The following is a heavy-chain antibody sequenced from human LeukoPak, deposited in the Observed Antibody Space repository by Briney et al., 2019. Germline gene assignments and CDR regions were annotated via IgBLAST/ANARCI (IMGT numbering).Heavy chain of an antibody. CDR2: INPSGDNT. J-gene: IGHJ5*02. Sequence: ASVKVSCKASGYTFTNNFMHWVRQAPGQGLEWIGIINPSGDNTWYTQKFQGRVTMTRDMATSTDYLEVSSLRSEDTAVYYCARAILRYFDWLFPRAVDNWFDPWGQGTLVTVSS. V-gene: IGHV1-46*01. D-gene: IGHD3-9*01. CDR1: GYTFTNNF. CDR3: ARAILRYFDWLFPRAVDNWFDP.